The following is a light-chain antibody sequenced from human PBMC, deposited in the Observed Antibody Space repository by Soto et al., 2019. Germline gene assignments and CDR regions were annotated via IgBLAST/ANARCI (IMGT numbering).Light chain of an antibody. J-gene: IGKJ1*01. V-gene: IGKV1-5*03. CDR2: KAS. Sequence: DIQMTQSPSTLSASVGDRVIITCRASQSISSWLAWYQQKPGKAPNLLIYKASALKSGVPSRFSGSGSGTEFTLTISSLQPDDFATYYCQQYDSDSWTLGQGTKVEIK. CDR1: QSISSW. CDR3: QQYDSDSWT.